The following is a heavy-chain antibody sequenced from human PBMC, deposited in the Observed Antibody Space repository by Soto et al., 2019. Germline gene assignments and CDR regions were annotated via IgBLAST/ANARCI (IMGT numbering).Heavy chain of an antibody. D-gene: IGHD3-3*01. CDR3: APLGNFGVVTGY. CDR2: IKSKTDGGTT. Sequence: EVQLVESGGGLVKPGGSLRLSCAASGFTFSNAWMSWVRQAPGKGLEWVGRIKSKTDGGTTDYAAPVKGRFTISRDDSKNTLYLQMNSLKTEDTAVYYCAPLGNFGVVTGYWGQGTLVTVSS. V-gene: IGHV3-15*01. J-gene: IGHJ4*02. CDR1: GFTFSNAW.